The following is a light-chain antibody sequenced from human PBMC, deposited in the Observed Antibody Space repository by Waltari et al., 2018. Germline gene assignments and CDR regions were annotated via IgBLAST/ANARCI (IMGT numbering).Light chain of an antibody. CDR3: ATWDASLSGWV. Sequence: QSVLTQPPSASGTPGQRVTISCSGSSSNIGRNYVFWYQQFPGTAPNPLIYRNYQPPSGVSDRFSGANSGTSASLASCGLRSDDEADYYCATWDASLSGWVFGGGTQLTVL. CDR2: RNY. CDR1: SSNIGRNY. V-gene: IGLV1-47*01. J-gene: IGLJ3*02.